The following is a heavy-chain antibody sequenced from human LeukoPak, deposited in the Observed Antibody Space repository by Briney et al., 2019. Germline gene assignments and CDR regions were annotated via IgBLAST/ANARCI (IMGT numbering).Heavy chain of an antibody. J-gene: IGHJ4*02. Sequence: GGSLRLYCAASGITLSNYGMSWVRQAPGKGLEWVAGISGSGGSTNYADSVKGRFTISRDNPKNTLYLQMNSLRAEDTAVYFCAKRGVVIRVILVGFHKEAYYFDSWGQGALVTVSS. V-gene: IGHV3-23*01. CDR1: GITLSNYG. CDR3: AKRGVVIRVILVGFHKEAYYFDS. CDR2: ISGSGGST. D-gene: IGHD3-22*01.